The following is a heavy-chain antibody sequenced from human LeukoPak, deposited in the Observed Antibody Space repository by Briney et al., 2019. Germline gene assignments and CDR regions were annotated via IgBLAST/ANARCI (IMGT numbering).Heavy chain of an antibody. CDR3: ARGEAYSSSWMNFDY. Sequence: SGPALVKPTQTLTLTCTFSGFSLSTSGMCVSWIRQPLGKALEWLARIDWDDDKYYSTFLKTRLTISKDTSKNQVVLTMTNMDPVDTAPYYCARGEAYSSSWMNFDYWGQGTLVTVSS. CDR1: GFSLSTSGMC. V-gene: IGHV2-70*11. J-gene: IGHJ4*02. D-gene: IGHD6-13*01. CDR2: IDWDDDK.